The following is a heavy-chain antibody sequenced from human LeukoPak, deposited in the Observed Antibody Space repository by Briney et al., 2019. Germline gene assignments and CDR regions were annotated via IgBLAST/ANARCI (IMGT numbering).Heavy chain of an antibody. V-gene: IGHV4-4*02. Sequence: SGTLSLTCAVSGGSISSGSWWGWIRQPPGKGLEWIGEIHHSGSTNYNPSLKSRVTLSVDKSKNQLSLRLTSVTAADTAVYYCARGGDYRFDYWGQGTLVTVSS. D-gene: IGHD4-17*01. CDR3: ARGGDYRFDY. J-gene: IGHJ4*02. CDR1: GGSISSGSW. CDR2: IHHSGST.